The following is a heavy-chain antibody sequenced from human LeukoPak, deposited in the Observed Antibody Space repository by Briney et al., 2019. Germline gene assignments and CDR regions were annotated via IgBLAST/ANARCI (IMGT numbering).Heavy chain of an antibody. CDR3: ARAPLNYYDSSVYYGMDV. CDR2: INSDGSST. V-gene: IGHV3-74*01. CDR1: GFTFSSYW. Sequence: GGSLRLSCAASGFTFSSYWMHRVRQAPGKGLVWVSRINSDGSSTSYADSVKGRFTISRDNAKNTLYLQMNSLRAEDTAVYYCARAPLNYYDSSVYYGMDVWGQGTTVTASS. J-gene: IGHJ6*02. D-gene: IGHD3-22*01.